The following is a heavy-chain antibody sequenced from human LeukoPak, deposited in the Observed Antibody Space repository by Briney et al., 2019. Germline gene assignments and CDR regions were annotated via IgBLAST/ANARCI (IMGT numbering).Heavy chain of an antibody. D-gene: IGHD2-15*01. J-gene: IGHJ4*02. V-gene: IGHV3-48*01. Sequence: GGSLRLSCAASEFIFSIYSMNWVRQAPGKGLEWVSYISSTSTMSYADSVKGRFTISRDNAKNSLYLQMNSLRAEDTAVYYCAKRKVVVVVAATARYFDYWGQGTLVTVSS. CDR2: ISSTSTM. CDR3: AKRKVVVVVAATARYFDY. CDR1: EFIFSIYS.